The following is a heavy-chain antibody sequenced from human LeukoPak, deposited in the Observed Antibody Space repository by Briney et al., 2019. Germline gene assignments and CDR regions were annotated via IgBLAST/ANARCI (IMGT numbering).Heavy chain of an antibody. Sequence: GRSLRLSCAASGFTFSSYAMSWVRQAPGKGLEWVSAISGSGGSTYYADSVKGRFTISRDNSKNTLYLQMNSLRAEDTAVYYCAKEEVSSSWSGVYFDYWGQGTLVTVSS. CDR1: GFTFSSYA. CDR3: AKEEVSSSWSGVYFDY. D-gene: IGHD6-13*01. CDR2: ISGSGGST. V-gene: IGHV3-23*01. J-gene: IGHJ4*02.